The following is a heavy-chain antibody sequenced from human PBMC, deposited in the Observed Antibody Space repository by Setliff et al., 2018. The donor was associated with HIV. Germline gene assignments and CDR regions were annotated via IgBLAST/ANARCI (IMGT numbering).Heavy chain of an antibody. CDR1: GFTFSSFA. Sequence: PGGSLRLSCAASGFTFSSFAMHWVRQAPGKGLEWVAAISYDGSNKYYADSVKGRFTISRDNHKKTLSLQMNSLRGDDTAVYFCATRDVYYYDSSGIHYFDYWGQGTLVTVSS. CDR3: ATRDVYYYDSSGIHYFDY. J-gene: IGHJ4*02. CDR2: ISYDGSNK. D-gene: IGHD3-22*01. V-gene: IGHV3-30-3*01.